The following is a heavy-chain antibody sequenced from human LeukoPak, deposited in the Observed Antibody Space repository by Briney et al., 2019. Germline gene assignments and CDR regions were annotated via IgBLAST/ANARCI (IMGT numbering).Heavy chain of an antibody. CDR3: AKGPVVTAPLDY. J-gene: IGHJ4*02. D-gene: IGHD2-21*02. CDR1: GFTVSSNY. CDR2: IYGGGST. Sequence: GGSLRLSCAASGFTVSSNYMSWVRQAPGKGLEWVSVIYGGGSTYYADSVKGRFTISRDNSKNTLYLQMNSLRAEDTAVYYCAKGPVVTAPLDYWGQGTLVTVSS. V-gene: IGHV3-53*01.